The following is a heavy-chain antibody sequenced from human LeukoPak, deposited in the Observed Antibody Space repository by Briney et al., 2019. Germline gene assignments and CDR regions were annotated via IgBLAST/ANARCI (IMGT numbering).Heavy chain of an antibody. CDR2: ISYDGSNK. CDR3: TRVRSSGYWAFDY. CDR1: GFTFSSYA. Sequence: GGSLRLSCAASGFTFSSYAMHWVRQAPGKGLEWVAVISYDGSNKYYADSVKGRFTISRNDPKSIAYLQMNSLKTEDTAVYYCTRVRSSGYWAFDYWGQGTLVTVSS. D-gene: IGHD3-22*01. V-gene: IGHV3-30-3*01. J-gene: IGHJ4*02.